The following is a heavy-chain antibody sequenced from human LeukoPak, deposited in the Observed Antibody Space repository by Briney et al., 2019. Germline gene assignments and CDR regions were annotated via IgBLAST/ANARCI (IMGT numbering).Heavy chain of an antibody. CDR3: AREISGAAGGHYYYGVDV. CDR2: IGGGGDT. D-gene: IGHD6-13*01. CDR1: GFPFSNYD. J-gene: IGHJ6*02. V-gene: IGHV3-13*01. Sequence: GGSLSLSCAASGFPFSNYDFHWVRQVTGKGLEWVSAIGGGGDTYYSASVEGRFTISRENGKNSLFLQMNSLRDGDTAVYYCAREISGAAGGHYYYGVDVWGQGTTVIVSS.